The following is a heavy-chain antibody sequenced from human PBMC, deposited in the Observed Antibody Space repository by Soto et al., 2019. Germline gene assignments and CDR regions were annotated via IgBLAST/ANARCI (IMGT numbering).Heavy chain of an antibody. Sequence: GGSLRLSCAASGFTFSSYSMNWVRQAPGKGLEWVSYISSSSSTIYYADSVKGRFTISRDNAKNSLYLQMNSLRAEDTAVYYCARESADYDILTGYYQYGMDVWGQGTTVTVSS. V-gene: IGHV3-48*01. CDR1: GFTFSSYS. J-gene: IGHJ6*02. CDR3: ARESADYDILTGYYQYGMDV. D-gene: IGHD3-9*01. CDR2: ISSSSSTI.